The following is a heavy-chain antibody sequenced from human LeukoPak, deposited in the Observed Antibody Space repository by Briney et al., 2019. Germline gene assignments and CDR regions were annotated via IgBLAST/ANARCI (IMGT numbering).Heavy chain of an antibody. CDR1: GFTFSSHY. D-gene: IGHD6-19*01. V-gene: IGHV3-21*06. J-gene: IGHJ4*02. Sequence: GGSLRLSCAASGFTFSSHYMNWVRQAPGKGLEWVSSITSSSSDIFYADSVKGRFTISRDNAKNSLYLKMNSLRVEDTAVYYCAAALAIAVGGTAPGDYWGQGTLVTVSS. CDR2: ITSSSSDI. CDR3: AAALAIAVGGTAPGDY.